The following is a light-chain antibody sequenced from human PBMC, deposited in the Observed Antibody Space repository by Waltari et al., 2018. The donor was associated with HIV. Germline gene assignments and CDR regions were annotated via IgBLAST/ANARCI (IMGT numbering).Light chain of an antibody. Sequence: DVQMTQSPSTLSASVGDRVSITCRASQIIDYWLAWYQQKPGQPPKLLIYKTSYLESGVPTRFSGSGSGADFTLTIDGLQLEDFATYYCQQYNSHSYTFGQGTKLDIK. CDR2: KTS. CDR3: QQYNSHSYT. CDR1: QIIDYW. V-gene: IGKV1-5*03. J-gene: IGKJ2*01.